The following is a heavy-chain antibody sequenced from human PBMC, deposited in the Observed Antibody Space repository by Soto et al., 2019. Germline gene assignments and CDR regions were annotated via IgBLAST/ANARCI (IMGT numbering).Heavy chain of an antibody. CDR3: ARDPITMVRGVILSSAPSYS. CDR1: GYTFTSYG. V-gene: IGHV1-18*01. J-gene: IGHJ4*02. D-gene: IGHD3-10*01. CDR2: ISAYNGNT. Sequence: ASVKVSCKASGYTFTSYGISWVRQAPGQGLEWMGWISAYNGNTNYAQKLQGRVTMTTDTSTSTAYMELRSRRPDDRAVYYCARDPITMVRGVILSSAPSYSWGQGTLVTVSS.